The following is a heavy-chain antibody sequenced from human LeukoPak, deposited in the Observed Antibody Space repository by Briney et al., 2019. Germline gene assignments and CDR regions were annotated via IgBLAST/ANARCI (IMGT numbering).Heavy chain of an antibody. Sequence: PSETLSLTCTVSGGSMSSYYWSWIRQPAGKGLEWIGRIDSRGSTKHNPSLKSRLTMSLDTSKNQFSLKLSSVTAADTAVYYCARSTNYGDYEGIDYWGQGTLVTVSS. V-gene: IGHV4-4*07. CDR2: IDSRGST. D-gene: IGHD4-17*01. CDR3: ARSTNYGDYEGIDY. J-gene: IGHJ4*02. CDR1: GGSMSSYY.